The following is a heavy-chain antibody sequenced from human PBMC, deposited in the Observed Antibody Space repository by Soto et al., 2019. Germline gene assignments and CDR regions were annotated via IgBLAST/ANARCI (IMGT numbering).Heavy chain of an antibody. V-gene: IGHV3-23*01. D-gene: IGHD2-15*01. CDR2: ITGGGGST. CDR1: GFAVSTYA. J-gene: IGHJ4*02. CDR3: ASQRPCGGGSCFSLRSFDR. Sequence: EVQLLESGGGLVQPGGSLRLSCAASGFAVSTYAMSWVRKTLGKGLEWVSTITGGGGSTYYADAVKGRFTISRDNFRNTLDLQMSSLRAEDSAVYSCASQRPCGGGSCFSLRSFDRWGQGTVVTVSS.